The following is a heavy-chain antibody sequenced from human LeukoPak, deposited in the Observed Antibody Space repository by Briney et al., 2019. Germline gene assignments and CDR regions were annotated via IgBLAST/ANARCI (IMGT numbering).Heavy chain of an antibody. Sequence: GGSLRLSCAASGFTFSSYGMHWVRQAPGKGLEWVTFIRYDGSNKYYADSVKGRFTISRDNSKNTLYLQMNSLRAEDTAVYYCAKDAGGNAAYYFDYWGQGTLVTVSS. D-gene: IGHD4-23*01. CDR1: GFTFSSYG. J-gene: IGHJ4*02. CDR2: IRYDGSNK. CDR3: AKDAGGNAAYYFDY. V-gene: IGHV3-30*02.